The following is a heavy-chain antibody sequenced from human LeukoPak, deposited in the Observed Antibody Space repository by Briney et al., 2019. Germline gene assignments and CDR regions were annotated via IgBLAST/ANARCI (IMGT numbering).Heavy chain of an antibody. D-gene: IGHD2-2*01. V-gene: IGHV3-30*04. Sequence: PGRSLRLSCAASGFTFSSYEMNWVRQAPGKGLEWVALISYDGSNKYYADSVKGRFTISRDNSKNTLYLQMHSLRADDTAVYHCARDLQYLLLMGEIDYWGQGTLVTVSS. CDR1: GFTFSSYE. CDR2: ISYDGSNK. J-gene: IGHJ4*02. CDR3: ARDLQYLLLMGEIDY.